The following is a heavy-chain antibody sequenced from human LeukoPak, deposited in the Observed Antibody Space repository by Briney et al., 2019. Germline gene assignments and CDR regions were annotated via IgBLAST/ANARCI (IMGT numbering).Heavy chain of an antibody. CDR3: ARDFGYCSGGSCYSSDYYYYYGMDV. CDR1: GGTFSSYA. Sequence: SVKVSCKASGGTFSSYAISWVRQAPGQGLEWTGGIIPIFGTANYAQKFQGRVTITADESTSTAYMELSSLRSEDTAVYYCARDFGYCSGGSCYSSDYYYYYGMDVWGQGTTVTVSS. D-gene: IGHD2-15*01. CDR2: IIPIFGTA. V-gene: IGHV1-69*13. J-gene: IGHJ6*02.